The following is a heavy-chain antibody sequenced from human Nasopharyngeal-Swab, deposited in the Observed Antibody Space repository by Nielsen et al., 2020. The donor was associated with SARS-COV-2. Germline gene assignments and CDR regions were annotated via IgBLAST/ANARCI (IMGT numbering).Heavy chain of an antibody. D-gene: IGHD3-22*01. V-gene: IGHV3-30*18. J-gene: IGHJ3*02. CDR3: AKDATRMIVVVITVLAFDI. CDR1: GFTFSSYG. CDR2: ISYDGSNK. Sequence: GGSLRLSCAASGFTFSSYGMHWVRQAPGKGLEWVAVISYDGSNKYYADSVKGRFTISRDNSKNTLYLQMNSLRAEDTAVYYCAKDATRMIVVVITVLAFDIWGQGTMVTVSS.